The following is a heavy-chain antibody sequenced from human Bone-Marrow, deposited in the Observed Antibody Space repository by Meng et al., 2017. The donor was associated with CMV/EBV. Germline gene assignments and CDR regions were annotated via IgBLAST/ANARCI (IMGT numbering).Heavy chain of an antibody. CDR1: GFAFSSYW. CDR2: INQDGSEK. Sequence: GGSLRLSCAASGFAFSSYWMRWLRQVPGKGLEWVANINQDGSEKYYVDSVKGRFTISRDNAKNSLYLQMNSLRVEDTAVYYCAARAGAYWGQGPRVTSSS. J-gene: IGHJ4*02. CDR3: AARAGAY. D-gene: IGHD3-10*01. V-gene: IGHV3-7*01.